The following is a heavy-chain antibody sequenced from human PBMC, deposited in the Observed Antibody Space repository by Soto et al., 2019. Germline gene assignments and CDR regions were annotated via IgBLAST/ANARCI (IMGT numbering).Heavy chain of an antibody. V-gene: IGHV1-8*01. D-gene: IGHD2-21*02. Sequence: QVQVVQSRAEVKKPGASVKVSCKTSGYTVTDYDINWVRQATGQGLEWMGWVSPGNANAGYAPQLQGRFTMPSETSISTVYMELTSLTSEDTAVYFCEVTTGFWGQGTKITVSS. CDR3: EVTTGF. CDR2: VSPGNANA. CDR1: GYTVTDYD. J-gene: IGHJ4*02.